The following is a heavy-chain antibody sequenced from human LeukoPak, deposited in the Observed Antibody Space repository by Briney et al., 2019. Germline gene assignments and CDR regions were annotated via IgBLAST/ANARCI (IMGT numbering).Heavy chain of an antibody. V-gene: IGHV3-21*01. J-gene: IGHJ4*02. CDR2: ISSSSSYI. CDR3: ARGGLDVLLWFGESR. D-gene: IGHD3-10*01. Sequence: GGSLRLSCAASGFTFSSYSMNWVRQAPGKGLGWVSSISSSSSYIYYADSVKGRFTISRDNATNSLYLQMNSLRAEDTAVYYCARGGLDVLLWFGESRWGQGTLVTVSS. CDR1: GFTFSSYS.